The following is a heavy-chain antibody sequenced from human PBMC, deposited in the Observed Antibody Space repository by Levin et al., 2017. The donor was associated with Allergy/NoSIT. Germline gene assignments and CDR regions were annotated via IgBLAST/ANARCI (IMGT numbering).Heavy chain of an antibody. V-gene: IGHV4-39*01. Sequence: SETLSLTCTVSGGSISSSSYYWGWIRQPPGKGLEWIGSIYYSGSTYYNPSLKSRVTISVDTSKNQFSLKLSSVTAADAAVYYCARLGRRPHYYHYMDVWGKGTTVTVSS. J-gene: IGHJ6*03. D-gene: IGHD3-16*01. CDR1: GGSISSSSYY. CDR3: ARLGRRPHYYHYMDV. CDR2: IYYSGST.